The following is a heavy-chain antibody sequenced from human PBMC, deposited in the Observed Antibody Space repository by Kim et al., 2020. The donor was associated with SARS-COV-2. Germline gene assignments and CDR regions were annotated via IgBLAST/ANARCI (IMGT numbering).Heavy chain of an antibody. J-gene: IGHJ4*02. V-gene: IGHV1-2*06. Sequence: ASVKVSCKASGYTFTGFYIYWVRQAPGQGLEWMGRINPDSGGTNYAQKFQGRVTMTRDTSITTAYMALSRLTSDDTAVYYCARDLPRGSDYWGQGTLVTV. CDR2: INPDSGGT. CDR3: ARDLPRGSDY. CDR1: GYTFTGFY. D-gene: IGHD3-16*01.